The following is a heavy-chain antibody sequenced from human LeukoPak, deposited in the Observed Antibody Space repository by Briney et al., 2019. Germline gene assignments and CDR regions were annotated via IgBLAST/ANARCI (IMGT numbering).Heavy chain of an antibody. CDR2: IYYSGST. CDR3: ARLGGGWLTWFDP. J-gene: IGHJ5*02. V-gene: IGHV4-39*01. Sequence: SETLSLTCTVSGDSISSSSSYWGWIRQPPGEGLEWIGSIYYSGSTYSNPSLKSRVTISVDTSKNQFSLKLSSVTAADTAVYYCARLGGGWLTWFDPWGQGTLVTVSS. D-gene: IGHD6-19*01. CDR1: GDSISSSSSY.